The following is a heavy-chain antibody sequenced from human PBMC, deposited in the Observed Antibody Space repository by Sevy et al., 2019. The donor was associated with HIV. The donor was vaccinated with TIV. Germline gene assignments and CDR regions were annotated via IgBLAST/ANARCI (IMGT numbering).Heavy chain of an antibody. Sequence: GGSLRLSCAASGFTFSIYAMSWVRQAPGKGLEWVSGISGSCNSTYYADSVKGRFTISRDNSKNTLYLQMNSLRAEDTAVYYCAKDLYYDTSLFDYWGQGTLVTVSS. J-gene: IGHJ4*02. CDR1: GFTFSIYA. V-gene: IGHV3-23*01. CDR3: AKDLYYDTSLFDY. D-gene: IGHD3-22*01. CDR2: ISGSCNST.